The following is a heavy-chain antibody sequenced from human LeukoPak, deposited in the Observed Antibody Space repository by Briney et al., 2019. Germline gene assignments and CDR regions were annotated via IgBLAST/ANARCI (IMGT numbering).Heavy chain of an antibody. CDR1: GFAFSSYG. Sequence: GGSLRLSCAASGFAFSSYGMSWVRQAPGKGLEWVSGISGSGGSTYYADSVKGRFTISRDNPENTLYLQMNSLRAEDTALYYCASGYNYGLFDHWGQGTLVTVSS. V-gene: IGHV3-23*01. CDR3: ASGYNYGLFDH. CDR2: ISGSGGST. D-gene: IGHD5-18*01. J-gene: IGHJ4*02.